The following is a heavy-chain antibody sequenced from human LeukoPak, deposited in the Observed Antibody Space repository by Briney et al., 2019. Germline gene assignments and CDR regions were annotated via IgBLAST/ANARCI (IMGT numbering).Heavy chain of an antibody. V-gene: IGHV1-8*01. D-gene: IGHD3-3*01. CDR2: MNPNSGNT. CDR3: ARGNGRFLEWLFIS. Sequence: ASVKVSCKASGYTFTSYDIKWVRQATGQGLEWMGWMNPNSGNTGYAQKFQGRVTMTRNTSISTAYMELSSLRSEDTAVYYCARGNGRFLEWLFISWGQGTLVTVSS. CDR1: GYTFTSYD. J-gene: IGHJ5*02.